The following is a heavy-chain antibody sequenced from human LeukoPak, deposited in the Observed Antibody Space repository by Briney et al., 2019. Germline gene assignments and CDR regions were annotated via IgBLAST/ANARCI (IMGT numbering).Heavy chain of an antibody. CDR1: GFTFSSYA. V-gene: IGHV3-30*04. D-gene: IGHD4-23*01. CDR3: ARVIPTVVTGPVDY. CDR2: ISYDGSNK. J-gene: IGHJ4*02. Sequence: GGSLRLSCAASGFTFSSYAMHWVRQAPGKGLEWVAVISYDGSNKYYADSVKGRFTISRDNSKNTLYLQMNSLRAEDTAVYYCARVIPTVVTGPVDYWGQGTLVTVSS.